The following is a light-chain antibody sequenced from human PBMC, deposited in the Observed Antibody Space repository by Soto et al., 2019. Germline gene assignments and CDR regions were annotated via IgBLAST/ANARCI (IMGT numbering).Light chain of an antibody. V-gene: IGKV3-20*01. CDR2: GAS. J-gene: IGKJ1*01. CDR1: QSVSSSY. Sequence: EIVLTQSPATLSLSPGERATLSCRVSQSVSSSYLAWYQQKPGQAPRLLIYGASSRATGIPDRFSGSGSGTDFTLTISRLEPEDFAVYYCQQYGSSPPWTFGQGTKVDNK. CDR3: QQYGSSPPWT.